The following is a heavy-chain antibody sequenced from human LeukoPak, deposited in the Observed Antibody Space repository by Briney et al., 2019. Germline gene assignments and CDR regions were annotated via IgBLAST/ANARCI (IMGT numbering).Heavy chain of an antibody. D-gene: IGHD3-3*01. CDR1: GGSFSGYY. CDR3: AGCGITIFGVATRAAFDI. CDR2: INHSGST. V-gene: IGHV4-34*01. Sequence: SETLSLTCAVYGGSFSGYYWSWIRQPPGKGLEWIGEINHSGSTNYNPSLKSRVTISVDTSKNQFSLKLSSVTAADTAVYYCAGCGITIFGVATRAAFDIWGQGTMVTVSS. J-gene: IGHJ3*02.